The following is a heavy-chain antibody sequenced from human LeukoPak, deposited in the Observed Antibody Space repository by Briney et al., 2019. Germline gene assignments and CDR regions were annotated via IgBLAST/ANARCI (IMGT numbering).Heavy chain of an antibody. CDR3: ATNHRSSGWYFDY. D-gene: IGHD6-19*01. J-gene: IGHJ4*02. V-gene: IGHV1-24*01. Sequence: GASVNVSCKVSGYTLTELSMHWVRQAPGKGLEWMGGFDPEDGETIYAQKFQGRVTMTEDTSTDTAYMELSSLRSEDTAVYYCATNHRSSGWYFDYWGQGTLVTVSS. CDR2: FDPEDGET. CDR1: GYTLTELS.